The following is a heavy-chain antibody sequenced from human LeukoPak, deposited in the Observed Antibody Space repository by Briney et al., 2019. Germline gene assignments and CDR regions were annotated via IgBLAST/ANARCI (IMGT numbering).Heavy chain of an antibody. Sequence: SETLSLTCTVSGGSISSNYWSWIGQPPGKGREGIGYIYYSGSTNYNPSLKSRVTISVDTSKNQFSLKLSSVTAADTAVYYCARDQVSPQSAYWYFDLWGRGALVTVSS. V-gene: IGHV4-59*01. CDR1: GGSISSNY. CDR3: ARDQVSPQSAYWYFDL. CDR2: IYYSGST. J-gene: IGHJ2*01. D-gene: IGHD6-19*01.